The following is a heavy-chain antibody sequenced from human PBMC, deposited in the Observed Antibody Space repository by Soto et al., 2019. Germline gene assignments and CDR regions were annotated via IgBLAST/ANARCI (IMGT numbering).Heavy chain of an antibody. CDR3: ARGPGVTTRLGYYYYGMDV. J-gene: IGHJ6*02. CDR2: IIPIFGTA. D-gene: IGHD4-17*01. V-gene: IGHV1-69*13. Sequence: SVKVSCKASGGTFSSYAISWVRQAPGQGLEWMAGIIPIFGTANYAQKFQGRVTITADESTSTAYMELSSLRSEDTAVYYCARGPGVTTRLGYYYYGMDVWGQGTTVTVSS. CDR1: GGTFSSYA.